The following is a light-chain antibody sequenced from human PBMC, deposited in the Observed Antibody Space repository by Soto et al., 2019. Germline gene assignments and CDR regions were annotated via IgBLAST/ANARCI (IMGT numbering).Light chain of an antibody. J-gene: IGKJ5*01. Sequence: EILLTQSPATLSLSPGERATLSCRASQSVSSYLAWYQQKPGQAPRLLIYDASNRATGIPARFSGSGSGTDFTLTISSLEPEDFAVYYCQQRSNWPGTFGQGTRLE. CDR3: QQRSNWPGT. CDR2: DAS. CDR1: QSVSSY. V-gene: IGKV3-11*01.